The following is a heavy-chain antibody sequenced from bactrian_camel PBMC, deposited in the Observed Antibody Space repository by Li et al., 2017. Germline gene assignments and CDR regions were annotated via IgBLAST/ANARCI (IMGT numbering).Heavy chain of an antibody. J-gene: IGHJ4*01. CDR2: INPDGLWT. D-gene: IGHD2*01. CDR3: EAATRGSSCPLYDFLYPN. V-gene: IGHV3S9*01. Sequence: HVQLVESGGGLVKPGEALRLSCIVTGLSFSDYGMAWVRQAPGKGLEWLSSINPDGLWTSYANSVKGRFTISQDNAKNTVYLQMNSLTPDDTAMYYCEAATRGSSCPLYDFLYPNWGQGTQVTVS. CDR1: GLSFSDYG.